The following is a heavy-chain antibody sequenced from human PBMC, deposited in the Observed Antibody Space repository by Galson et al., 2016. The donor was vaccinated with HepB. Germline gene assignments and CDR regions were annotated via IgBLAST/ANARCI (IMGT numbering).Heavy chain of an antibody. Sequence: SLRLSCAASASGFTFSSYGIRWVRQAPGKGLEWVAIISYDGTKENYADSVKGRFTISRDNSKNTAYLQMNSLRSEDTAVYYCAKGPVWFGELLIDFWGQGTLVTVSS. J-gene: IGHJ4*02. D-gene: IGHD3-10*01. CDR3: AKGPVWFGELLIDF. CDR2: ISYDGTKE. V-gene: IGHV3-30*18. CDR1: ASGFTFSSYG.